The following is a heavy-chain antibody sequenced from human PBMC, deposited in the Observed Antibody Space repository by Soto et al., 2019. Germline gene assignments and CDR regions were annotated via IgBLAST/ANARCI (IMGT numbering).Heavy chain of an antibody. CDR3: GRGLYVSGSFYFDF. D-gene: IGHD3-10*01. CDR1: GFNFIRKY. V-gene: IGHV3-53*01. J-gene: IGHJ4*02. Sequence: EVQLVESGGGLIQPGGSLRLSCAASGFNFIRKYMIWVRQAPGKGLEWVSILYSGGTTYYADSVKGRFTISRDTSENTLSLKINSLRAKNRPVFSWGRGLYVSGSFYFDFGGQVPLCTVSS. CDR2: LYSGGTT.